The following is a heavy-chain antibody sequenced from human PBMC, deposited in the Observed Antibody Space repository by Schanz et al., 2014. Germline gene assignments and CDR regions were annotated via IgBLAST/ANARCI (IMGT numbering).Heavy chain of an antibody. J-gene: IGHJ4*02. V-gene: IGHV1-69*04. CDR3: ARDGVDAAAGGNY. CDR1: GYTFTSYG. Sequence: QVQLVQSGAEVKKPGASVKVSCKASGYTFTSYGITWVRQAPGQGLEWMGRIIPILGIANYAQKFQGRVTITADRSTSTAYMELSSLRSEDTAVYYCARDGVDAAAGGNYWGQGTLVTVSS. D-gene: IGHD6-13*01. CDR2: IIPILGIA.